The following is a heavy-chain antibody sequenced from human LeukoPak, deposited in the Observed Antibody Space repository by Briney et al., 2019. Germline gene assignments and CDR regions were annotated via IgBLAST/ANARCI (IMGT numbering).Heavy chain of an antibody. CDR1: GFTFSSYE. CDR2: ISSSGSTI. CDR3: AKEAGATTDWYFDL. V-gene: IGHV3-48*03. J-gene: IGHJ2*01. Sequence: GGSLRLSCAASGFTFSSYEMNWVRQAPGKGLEWVSYISSSGSTIYYADSVKGRFTISRDNSKNTLYLQMNSLRAEDTAVYYCAKEAGATTDWYFDLWGRGTLVTVSS. D-gene: IGHD1-26*01.